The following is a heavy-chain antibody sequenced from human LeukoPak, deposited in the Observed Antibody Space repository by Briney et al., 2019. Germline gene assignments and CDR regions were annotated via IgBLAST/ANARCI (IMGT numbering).Heavy chain of an antibody. D-gene: IGHD1-1*01. J-gene: IGHJ1*01. CDR2: IYPGDSDT. CDR1: GYSFTSYW. V-gene: IGHV5-51*01. Sequence: GESLKISCKGSGYSFTSYWIGWVRQMPGKGLEWMGIIYPGDSDTRYSPSFQGQVTISADKSISTAYLQWSSLKASDTAMCYCAISTRTGTGTTYGFQHWGQGTLVTVSS. CDR3: AISTRTGTGTTYGFQH.